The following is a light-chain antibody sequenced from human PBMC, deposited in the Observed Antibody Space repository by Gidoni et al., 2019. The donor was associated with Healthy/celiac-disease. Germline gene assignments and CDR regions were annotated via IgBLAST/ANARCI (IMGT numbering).Light chain of an antibody. CDR2: WAS. J-gene: IGKJ1*01. CDR1: QSVLYSSNNKTY. V-gene: IGKV4-1*01. Sequence: DILMTQPPDSLAVSLGEGATINCKSSQSVLYSSNNKTYLAWYQQKPGQPPKLLIYWASTRESGVPDRFSGSGSGTDFTLTISSLQAEDVAVYYCQQYYSTPWTFGQGTKVEIK. CDR3: QQYYSTPWT.